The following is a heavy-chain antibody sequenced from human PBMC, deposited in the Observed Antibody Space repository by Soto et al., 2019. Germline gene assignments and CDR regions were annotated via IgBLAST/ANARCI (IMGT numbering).Heavy chain of an antibody. CDR2: ISYDGSNK. V-gene: IGHV3-30*18. CDR1: GFTFISYG. CDR3: AKDHEFDY. Sequence: GGSLRLSCAASGFTFISYGMVWVRQAPGKGLEWVAVISYDGSNKYYADSVKGRFTISRDNSKNTLYLQMNSLRAEDTAVYYCAKDHEFDYWGQGTLVTVSS. J-gene: IGHJ4*02.